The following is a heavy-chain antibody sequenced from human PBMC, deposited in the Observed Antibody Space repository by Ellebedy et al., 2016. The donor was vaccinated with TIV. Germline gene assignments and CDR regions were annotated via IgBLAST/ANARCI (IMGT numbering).Heavy chain of an antibody. CDR1: GDSISNYY. V-gene: IGHV4-4*07. Sequence: MPSETLSLTCTVSGDSISNYYWSWIRQPAGKGLEWIGRVYSTGDTNYNPSLKSRVTMSVDTSKDQFSLRLSSVTAADTAVYYCARDLPAAGDDHDDAFDIWGQGTMVTVSS. D-gene: IGHD6-13*01. CDR3: ARDLPAAGDDHDDAFDI. J-gene: IGHJ3*02. CDR2: VYSTGDT.